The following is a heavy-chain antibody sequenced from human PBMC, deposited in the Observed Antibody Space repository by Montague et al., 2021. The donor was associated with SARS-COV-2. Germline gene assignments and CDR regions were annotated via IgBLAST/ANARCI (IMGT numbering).Heavy chain of an antibody. CDR2: ISYDGSNK. CDR3: ARDLYGGLYYFDY. D-gene: IGHD4-23*01. V-gene: IGHV3-30-3*01. CDR1: GFTFSSYA. Sequence: SLKLSCAASGFTFSSYAMHWVRQAPGKGLEWVAVISYDGSNKYYADSVKGRFTIPRDNSKSTLYLQMNSLRAEDTAVYYCARDLYGGLYYFDYWGQGTLVTVSS. J-gene: IGHJ4*02.